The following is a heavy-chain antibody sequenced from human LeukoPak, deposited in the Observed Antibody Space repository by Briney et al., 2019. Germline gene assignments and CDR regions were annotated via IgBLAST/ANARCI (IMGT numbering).Heavy chain of an antibody. CDR3: ARVRYCSGGSCLGPLYYFDY. Sequence: GGSLRLSCAASGFTFSSYSMNWVRQAPGKGLAWVSSISSSSSYIYYADSVKGRFTISRDNAKNSLYLQMNSLRAEDTAVYYCARVRYCSGGSCLGPLYYFDYWGQGTLVTVSS. CDR2: ISSSSSYI. J-gene: IGHJ4*02. CDR1: GFTFSSYS. V-gene: IGHV3-21*04. D-gene: IGHD2-15*01.